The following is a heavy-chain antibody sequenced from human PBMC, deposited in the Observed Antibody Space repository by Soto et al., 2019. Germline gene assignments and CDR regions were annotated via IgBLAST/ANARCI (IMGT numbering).Heavy chain of an antibody. CDR3: ATWYSSSWYYFDY. J-gene: IGHJ4*02. CDR2: IYHSGST. V-gene: IGHV4-61*01. Sequence: PSETLSLTCTVSGGAVSSGTYYWSWIRQPPGKGLEWIGEIYHSGSTNYNPSLKSRVTISVDKSKNQFSLKLSSVTAADTAVYYCATWYSSSWYYFDYWGQGTLVTVSS. CDR1: GGAVSSGTYY. D-gene: IGHD6-13*01.